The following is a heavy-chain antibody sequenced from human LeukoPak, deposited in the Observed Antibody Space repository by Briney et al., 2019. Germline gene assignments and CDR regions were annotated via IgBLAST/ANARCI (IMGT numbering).Heavy chain of an antibody. V-gene: IGHV3-21*01. CDR2: ISSSSSYI. CDR3: AKASTTGNPRGAIDY. Sequence: PGGSLRLSCAASGFTFSSYSMNWVRQAPGKGLEWVSSISSSSSYIYYADSVKGRFTISRDNAKNSLYLQMNSLRAEDTAVYYCAKASTTGNPRGAIDYWGQGTLVTVSS. CDR1: GFTFSSYS. D-gene: IGHD4-17*01. J-gene: IGHJ4*02.